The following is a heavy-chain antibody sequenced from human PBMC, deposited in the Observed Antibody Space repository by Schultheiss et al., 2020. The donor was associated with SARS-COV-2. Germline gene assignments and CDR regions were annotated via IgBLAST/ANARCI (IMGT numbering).Heavy chain of an antibody. D-gene: IGHD7-27*01. CDR1: GFTFDDYA. CDR3: ATANWGCAFDI. J-gene: IGHJ3*02. CDR2: ISWNSGSI. V-gene: IGHV3-9*01. Sequence: GGSLRLSCAASGFTFDDYAMHWVRQAPGKGLEWVAGISWNSGSIGYADSVKGRFTISRDNAKNSLYLQMNSLRAEDTAVYYCATANWGCAFDIWGQGTMVTVSS.